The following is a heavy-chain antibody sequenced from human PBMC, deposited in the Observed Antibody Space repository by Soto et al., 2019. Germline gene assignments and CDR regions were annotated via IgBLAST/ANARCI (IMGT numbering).Heavy chain of an antibody. J-gene: IGHJ4*02. Sequence: SETLSLTCIVSGEPISSSSYYWGWIRQPPGKGLEWIGSIYYSGRTYYNPSFKSRVTISIDTSKNQFSLKLSSVTATDTAVYYCARQRTTVVTQAYFDHWGQGALVTVSS. CDR1: GEPISSSSYY. D-gene: IGHD2-21*02. CDR2: IYYSGRT. V-gene: IGHV4-39*01. CDR3: ARQRTTVVTQAYFDH.